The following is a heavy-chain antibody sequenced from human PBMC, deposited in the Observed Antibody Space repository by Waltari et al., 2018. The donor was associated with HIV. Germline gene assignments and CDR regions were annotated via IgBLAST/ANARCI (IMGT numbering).Heavy chain of an antibody. J-gene: IGHJ4*02. CDR2: INYDGSNK. CDR3: ARDKAPYSSSSAVDY. D-gene: IGHD6-6*01. V-gene: IGHV3-33*01. CDR1: VFTFGSSC. Sequence: VQLMESGGGVVQPGKSLRLSCATSVFTFGSSCIPWVRQAPGKGLEWVAVINYDGSNKFYAESVKGRFLISRDNSKNTLFLQMNSLRDEDTGLYYCARDKAPYSSSSAVDYWGQGTLVTVS.